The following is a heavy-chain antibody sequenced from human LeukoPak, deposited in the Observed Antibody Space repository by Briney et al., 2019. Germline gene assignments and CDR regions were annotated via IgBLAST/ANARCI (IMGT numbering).Heavy chain of an antibody. V-gene: IGHV5-51*01. CDR3: ARARPGTFDY. J-gene: IGHJ4*02. CDR2: IYPGDSDT. CDR1: GYSFTSYW. D-gene: IGHD3-10*01. Sequence: GASLKIPCKGSGYSFTSYWIGWGRRMPGKGLEWMGIIYPGDSDTRYSLSFQGQVTISADKSISTAYLQWSSLKASDTAMYYCARARPGTFDYWDQGTLVTVSA.